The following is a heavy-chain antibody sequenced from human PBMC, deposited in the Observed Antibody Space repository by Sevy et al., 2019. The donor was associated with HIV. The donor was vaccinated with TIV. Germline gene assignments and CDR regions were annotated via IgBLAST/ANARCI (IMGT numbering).Heavy chain of an antibody. J-gene: IGHJ6*02. CDR3: ARDPIDYGDQEPYYYYGMDV. D-gene: IGHD4-17*01. CDR1: GFTCSSYA. Sequence: GGSLRLSCAASGFTCSSYAMHWVRQAPGKGLEWVAVISYDGSNKYYADSVKGRFTISRDNSKNTLYLQMNSLRAEDTAVYYCARDPIDYGDQEPYYYYGMDVWGQGTTVTVSS. V-gene: IGHV3-30-3*01. CDR2: ISYDGSNK.